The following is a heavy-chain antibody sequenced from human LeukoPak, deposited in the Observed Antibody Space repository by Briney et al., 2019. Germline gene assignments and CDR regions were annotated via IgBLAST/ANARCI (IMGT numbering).Heavy chain of an antibody. CDR3: ARGMGYCSSTSCYTRRNYYYYMDV. V-gene: IGHV4-34*01. CDR1: GGSFSGYY. CDR2: INHSGST. J-gene: IGHJ6*03. D-gene: IGHD2-2*02. Sequence: SETLSLTCAVYGGSFSGYYWSWIRQPPGKGLEWIGEINHSGSTNYNPSLKSRVTISVDTSKNQFSLKLSSVTAADTAVYYCARGMGYCSSTSCYTRRNYYYYMDVWGKGTTVTVSS.